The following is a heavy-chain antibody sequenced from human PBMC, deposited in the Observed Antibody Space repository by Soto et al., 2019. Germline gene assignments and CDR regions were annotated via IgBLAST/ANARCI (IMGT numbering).Heavy chain of an antibody. CDR1: GYTLTELS. Sequence: ASVKVSCKVSGYTLTELSMHWVRQAPGKGLGWMGGFDPEDGETIYAQKFQGRVTMTEDTSTETAYMELSSLRSEDTAVYYCATVLYDSSGYYYFDFWGQGTLVTVSS. V-gene: IGHV1-24*01. D-gene: IGHD3-22*01. CDR2: FDPEDGET. CDR3: ATVLYDSSGYYYFDF. J-gene: IGHJ4*02.